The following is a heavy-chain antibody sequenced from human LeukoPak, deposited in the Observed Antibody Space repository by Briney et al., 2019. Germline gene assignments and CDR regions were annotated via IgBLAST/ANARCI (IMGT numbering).Heavy chain of an antibody. Sequence: GGSLRLSCAASGFTFSSYEMNWVRQAPGKGLGWVSYISSSSRTMYYADSVKGRFTISRDNAKNSLYLQMNSLRDDDTAVYYCARDRWHDGFDYWGQGTLVTVSS. CDR2: ISSSSRTM. D-gene: IGHD1-1*01. CDR1: GFTFSSYE. V-gene: IGHV3-48*03. J-gene: IGHJ4*02. CDR3: ARDRWHDGFDY.